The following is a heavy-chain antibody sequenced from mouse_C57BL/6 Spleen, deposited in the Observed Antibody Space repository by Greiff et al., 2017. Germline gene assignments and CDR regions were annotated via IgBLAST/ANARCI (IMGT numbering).Heavy chain of an antibody. CDR2: IYPGDGDT. D-gene: IGHD1-1*01. Sequence: QVQLQQSGPELVKPGASVKISCKASGYAFSSSWMNWVKQRPGKGLEWIGRIYPGDGDTNYNGKFKGKATLTADKSSSTAYMQLSSLTSEDSAVYFCASILLRYAMDYWGQGTSVTVSS. V-gene: IGHV1-82*01. CDR3: ASILLRYAMDY. J-gene: IGHJ4*01. CDR1: GYAFSSSW.